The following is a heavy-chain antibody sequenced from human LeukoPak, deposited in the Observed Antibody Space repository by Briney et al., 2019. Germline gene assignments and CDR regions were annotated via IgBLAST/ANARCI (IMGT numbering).Heavy chain of an antibody. V-gene: IGHV4-34*01. D-gene: IGHD1-1*01. CDR1: GGSFSGYY. Sequence: SETLSLTCAVYGGSFSGYYWSWIRQPPGKGLEWIGEINHSGSTNYNPSLKSRVTISVDTSKNQFSLKLSSVTAADTAVYYCARERTGTTDDRNDYWGQGTLVTVSS. CDR3: ARERTGTTDDRNDY. CDR2: INHSGST. J-gene: IGHJ4*02.